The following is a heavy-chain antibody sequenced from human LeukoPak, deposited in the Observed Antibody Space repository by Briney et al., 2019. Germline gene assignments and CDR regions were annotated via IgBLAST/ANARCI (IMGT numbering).Heavy chain of an antibody. CDR2: ISSSSSYI. V-gene: IGHV3-21*01. J-gene: IGHJ3*02. CDR1: GFTFSSYS. Sequence: GGSLRLSCAASGFTFSSYSMNWVRQAPGKGLEWVSSISSSSSYIYYADSVKGRFTISRDNAKNSLYLQMNSLRAEDTAVYYCARFLSGNAFDIWGQGTMVTASS. CDR3: ARFLSGNAFDI. D-gene: IGHD6-13*01.